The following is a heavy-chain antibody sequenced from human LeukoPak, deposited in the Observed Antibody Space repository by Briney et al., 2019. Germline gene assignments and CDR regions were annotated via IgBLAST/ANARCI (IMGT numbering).Heavy chain of an antibody. CDR3: AKGLAAAGSRFPADY. CDR1: GFTFSNYG. CDR2: ISASGGST. J-gene: IGHJ4*02. Sequence: GGSLRLSCAASGFTFSNYGMSWVRQAPGKGLEWVSPISASGGSTYYADSVKGRFTISRDNSKNTLYLQVNSLRAEDTAVYYCAKGLAAAGSRFPADYWGQGTLVTVSS. V-gene: IGHV3-23*01. D-gene: IGHD6-13*01.